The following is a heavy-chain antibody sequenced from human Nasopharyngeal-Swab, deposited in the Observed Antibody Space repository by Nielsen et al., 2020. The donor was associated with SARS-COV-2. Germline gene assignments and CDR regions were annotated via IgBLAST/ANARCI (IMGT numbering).Heavy chain of an antibody. J-gene: IGHJ6*03. D-gene: IGHD2/OR15-2a*01. Sequence: GGSRRLSWAASGFTFSNYGMHWVRQAPGKWLEWVAVISYHGSYKYYADSVTGRFTISRDNSKNTLYLQMNSLRAEDTAVFYCAKDGEAFYYYSYHMDVWGKGTTVTVSS. CDR2: ISYHGSYK. CDR1: GFTFSNYG. V-gene: IGHV3-30*18. CDR3: AKDGEAFYYYSYHMDV.